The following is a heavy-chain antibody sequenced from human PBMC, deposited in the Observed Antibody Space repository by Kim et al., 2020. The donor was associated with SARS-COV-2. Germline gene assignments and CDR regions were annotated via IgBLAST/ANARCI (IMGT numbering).Heavy chain of an antibody. CDR3: AKDQEVGYYYGTGRWFDP. V-gene: IGHV3-23*01. Sequence: GGSLRLSCAASGFTFSSYAMSWVRQAPGKGLEWVSTISGSGGSAYYADSVKGRFTISRDNSKNTMYLQMNSLRAEDTAVYYCAKDQEVGYYYGTGRWFDPWGQGTLVTVSS. CDR1: GFTFSSYA. CDR2: ISGSGGSA. D-gene: IGHD3-10*01. J-gene: IGHJ5*02.